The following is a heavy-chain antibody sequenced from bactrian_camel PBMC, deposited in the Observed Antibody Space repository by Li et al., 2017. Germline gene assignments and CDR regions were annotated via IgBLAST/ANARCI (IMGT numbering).Heavy chain of an antibody. CDR1: ESTSSIAC. Sequence: VQLVESGGGLVQPGGSLRLSCTVSESTSSIACMGWFRQAPGKEREGVATINISRAKRYADSVNGRFTISIDNGKNTLTLQMNRLKPEDSAMYYCAADPDRSYCATHALPDLPSRGPGTQVTVS. CDR2: INISRAK. D-gene: IGHD3*01. J-gene: IGHJ4*01. CDR3: AADPDRSYCATHALPDLPS. V-gene: IGHV3S53*01.